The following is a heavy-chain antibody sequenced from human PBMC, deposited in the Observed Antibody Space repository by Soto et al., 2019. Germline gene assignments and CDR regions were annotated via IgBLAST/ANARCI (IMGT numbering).Heavy chain of an antibody. CDR3: AKNRPFGATVKNLFFDY. CDR2: ISGSGGST. CDR1: GFTFSSYA. Sequence: EVQLLESGGGLVQPGGSLRLSCAASGFTFSSYAMSWVRQAPGKGLEWVSAISGSGGSTYYADSVKGRFTISRDNSKNTLYLQMNSLRAEDTAVYYCAKNRPFGATVKNLFFDYWGQGTLVTVSS. J-gene: IGHJ4*02. D-gene: IGHD4-17*01. V-gene: IGHV3-23*01.